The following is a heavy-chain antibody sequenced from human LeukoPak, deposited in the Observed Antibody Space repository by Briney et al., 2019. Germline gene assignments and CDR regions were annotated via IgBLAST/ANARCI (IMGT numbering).Heavy chain of an antibody. CDR1: GGSISSGGYY. D-gene: IGHD4-17*01. CDR3: ARVPDDGDYGGWYFDL. V-gene: IGHV4-31*03. J-gene: IGHJ2*01. CDR2: IYYSGST. Sequence: SETLSLTCTVSGGSISSGGYYWSWIRQHPGKGLEWIGYIYYSGSTYYNPSLKSRVTISVDTSKNQFSLNLRSVTAADTAVYYCARVPDDGDYGGWYFDLWGRGTLVTVSS.